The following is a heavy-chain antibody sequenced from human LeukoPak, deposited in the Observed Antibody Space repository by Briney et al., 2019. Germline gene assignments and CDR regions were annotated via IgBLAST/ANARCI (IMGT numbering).Heavy chain of an antibody. Sequence: ASVKVSCKASGYTFTGYGISWVRQAPGQGLEWMGWISAYNGNTNYAQKLQGRVTMTTDTSTSTAYMELRSLRSDDTAVYYCARDYGVVGATFFDYWGQGTLVTVSS. CDR2: ISAYNGNT. J-gene: IGHJ4*02. CDR3: ARDYGVVGATFFDY. V-gene: IGHV1-18*01. D-gene: IGHD1-26*01. CDR1: GYTFTGYG.